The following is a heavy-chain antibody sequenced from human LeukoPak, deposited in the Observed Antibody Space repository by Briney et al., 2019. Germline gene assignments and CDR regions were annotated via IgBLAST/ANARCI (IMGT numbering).Heavy chain of an antibody. CDR1: GGSLSSGGYF. Sequence: SETLSLTCTVSGGSLSSGGYFWSWVRQHPGKGLEWIGYIYYSGSTYYNPSLKSRVTISVDTSKNQFSLKLSSVTAADTAVYYCATFYRLFDYWGQGTLVTVPS. CDR2: IYYSGST. CDR3: ATFYRLFDY. J-gene: IGHJ4*02. D-gene: IGHD2/OR15-2a*01. V-gene: IGHV4-31*03.